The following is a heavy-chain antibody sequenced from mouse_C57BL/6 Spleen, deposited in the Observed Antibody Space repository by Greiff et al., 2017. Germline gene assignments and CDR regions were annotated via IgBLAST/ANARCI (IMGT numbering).Heavy chain of an antibody. J-gene: IGHJ2*01. Sequence: EVKLLESGPGLAKPSQTLSLTCSVTGYSITSDYWNWIRKFPGHKLEYMGYISYSGSTYYNPSLNSRISITRDTSKNQYYRQLNSVTTEDTATYYSARSPYGSSSPLDYWGQGTTLTVSS. D-gene: IGHD1-1*01. V-gene: IGHV3-8*01. CDR3: ARSPYGSSSPLDY. CDR1: GYSITSDY. CDR2: ISYSGST.